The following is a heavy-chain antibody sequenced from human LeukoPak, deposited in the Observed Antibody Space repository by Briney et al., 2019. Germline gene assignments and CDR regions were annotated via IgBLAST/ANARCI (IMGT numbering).Heavy chain of an antibody. CDR3: ARKPIVVVPAAIRGPSWFDP. CDR2: INHSGST. CDR1: GGSFSGYY. J-gene: IGHJ5*02. D-gene: IGHD2-2*01. Sequence: PSETLSLTCAVYGGSFSGYYWSWIRQPPGKGLEWIGGINHSGSTNYNPSLKSRVTISVDTSKNQFSLKLSSVTAADTAVYYCARKPIVVVPAAIRGPSWFDPWGQGTLVTVSS. V-gene: IGHV4-34*01.